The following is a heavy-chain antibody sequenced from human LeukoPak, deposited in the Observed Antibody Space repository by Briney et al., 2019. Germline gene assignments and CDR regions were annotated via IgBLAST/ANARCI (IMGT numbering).Heavy chain of an antibody. CDR1: GFTFDDYA. CDR2: ISWNSGSI. CDR3: AKDFASVAGYNWFDP. J-gene: IGHJ5*02. Sequence: PGGSLRLSCAASGFTFDDYAMHWVRQAPGKGLEWVSGISWNSGSIAYADSVKGRFTISRDNAKNSLYLQMNSLRVEDTALYFCAKDFASVAGYNWFDPWGQGTLVTVSS. D-gene: IGHD6-19*01. V-gene: IGHV3-9*01.